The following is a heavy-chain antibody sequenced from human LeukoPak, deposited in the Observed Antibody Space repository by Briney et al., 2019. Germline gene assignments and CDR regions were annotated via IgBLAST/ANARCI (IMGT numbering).Heavy chain of an antibody. CDR3: ARRGYSGYEGAWFDP. J-gene: IGHJ5*02. D-gene: IGHD5-12*01. CDR1: GYSFTSHW. CDR2: IRPGDSDT. Sequence: GESLKSSCKGSGYSFTSHWIGWVRKMRGKGLGWMGIIRPGDSDTRYSPSFQGQVTISADKSISTAYLQWDSLKASDTAMYYCARRGYSGYEGAWFDPWGQGTLVTVSS. V-gene: IGHV5-51*01.